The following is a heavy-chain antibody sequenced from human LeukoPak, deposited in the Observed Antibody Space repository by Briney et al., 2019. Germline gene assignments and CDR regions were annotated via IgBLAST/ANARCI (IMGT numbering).Heavy chain of an antibody. J-gene: IGHJ3*02. CDR1: GGSISSGGYY. V-gene: IGHV4-31*03. Sequence: PSETLSLTCTVSGGSISSGGYYWSWIRQHPGKGLEWIGYIYYSGSTDYNPSLKSRFTMSVDTSKNQFSLKLSSVTAADTAVYYCASADYDMAFDIWGQGTMVTASS. CDR2: IYYSGST. D-gene: IGHD3-9*01. CDR3: ASADYDMAFDI.